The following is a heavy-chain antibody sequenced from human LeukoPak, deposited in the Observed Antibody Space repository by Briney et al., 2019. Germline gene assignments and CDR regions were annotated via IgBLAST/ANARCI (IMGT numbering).Heavy chain of an antibody. CDR1: GYTFTSYG. V-gene: IGHV1-18*01. J-gene: IGHJ5*02. Sequence: ASVKVSCKASGYTFTSYGISWVRQAPGQGLEWMGWISAYNGNTNYAQKLQGRVTMTTDTSTSTAYMELRSLRSDDTAVYYCARDGYYYDSSAPGFDPWGQGTLVTVSS. D-gene: IGHD3-22*01. CDR2: ISAYNGNT. CDR3: ARDGYYYDSSAPGFDP.